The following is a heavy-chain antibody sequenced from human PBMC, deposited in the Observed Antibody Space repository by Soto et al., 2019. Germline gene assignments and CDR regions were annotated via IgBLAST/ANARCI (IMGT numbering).Heavy chain of an antibody. D-gene: IGHD6-19*01. CDR1: GFTFSSYG. CDR3: ARDEHSSGWYVPSLDY. CDR2: IWYDGSNK. Sequence: QVQLVESGGGVVQPGRSLRLSCAASGFTFSSYGMHWVRQAPGKGLEWVAVIWYDGSNKYYADSVKGRFTISRDNSKNTLYLQMNSLRAEDTAVYYCARDEHSSGWYVPSLDYWGQGTLVTVSS. J-gene: IGHJ4*02. V-gene: IGHV3-33*01.